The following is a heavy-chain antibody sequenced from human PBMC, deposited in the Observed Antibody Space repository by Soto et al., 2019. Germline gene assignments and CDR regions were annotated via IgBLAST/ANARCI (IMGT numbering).Heavy chain of an antibody. Sequence: SETLSLTCTVSGGSISSSSYYWGWIRQPPGKGLEWIGSIYYSGSTYYNPSLKSRVTISVDTSKNQFSLKLSSVTAADTAVYCCARRPRSYDFWSGYQDWFDPWGQGTLVTVSS. D-gene: IGHD3-3*01. CDR2: IYYSGST. CDR3: ARRPRSYDFWSGYQDWFDP. J-gene: IGHJ5*02. V-gene: IGHV4-39*01. CDR1: GGSISSSSYY.